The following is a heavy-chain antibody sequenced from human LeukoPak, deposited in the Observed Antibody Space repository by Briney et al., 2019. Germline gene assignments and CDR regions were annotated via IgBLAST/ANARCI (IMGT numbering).Heavy chain of an antibody. CDR3: VRHSGYYYARDAFDI. D-gene: IGHD3-22*01. CDR2: IYYSGST. Sequence: SETLSLTCTVSGGSISSSYWSWIRQPPGKGLEWIGYIYYSGSTNYNPSLKSRVTISVDTSKNQFSLKLSSVIAADTAVYYCVRHSGYYYARDAFDIWGQGTLVTVSS. J-gene: IGHJ3*02. V-gene: IGHV4-59*01. CDR1: GGSISSSY.